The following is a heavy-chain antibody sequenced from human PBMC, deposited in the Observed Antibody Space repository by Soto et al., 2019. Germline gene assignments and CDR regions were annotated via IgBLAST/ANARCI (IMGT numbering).Heavy chain of an antibody. V-gene: IGHV4-59*01. Sequence: QVQLQESGPGLVKPSETLSLTCTVSGGSIKSYYFNWIRQPPGKGLEWIGYVYHSGTTNYNPSLNSRVTISVDTSKNQFSLRLRSVTTADTAVYYCASQSEGFDAWGQGALVTVAS. CDR2: VYHSGTT. J-gene: IGHJ5*02. CDR3: ASQSEGFDA. CDR1: GGSIKSYY.